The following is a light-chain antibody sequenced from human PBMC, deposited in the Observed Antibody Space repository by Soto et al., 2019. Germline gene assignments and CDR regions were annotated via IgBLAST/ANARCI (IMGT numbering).Light chain of an antibody. CDR1: SSNIGSNT. J-gene: IGLJ3*02. Sequence: QSVRTQPPSASGTPGQRVTISCSGSSSNIGSNTVNWYQQLPGTAPKLLIYSNNQRPSGVPDRFSGSKSGTSASLAISGLQSEDEADYYCAAWDDSLNGFWVFGGGTKVTVL. V-gene: IGLV1-44*01. CDR2: SNN. CDR3: AAWDDSLNGFWV.